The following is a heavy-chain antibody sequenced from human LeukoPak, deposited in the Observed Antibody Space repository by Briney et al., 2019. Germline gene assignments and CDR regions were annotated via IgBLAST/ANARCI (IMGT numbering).Heavy chain of an antibody. D-gene: IGHD1-26*01. CDR1: GGSFSGYY. V-gene: IGHV4-34*01. CDR2: INHSEST. Sequence: SETLSLTCAVYGGSFSGYYWSWIRQPPGKGLEWIGEINHSESTNYNPSLKSRVTISVDTSKNQFSLKLSSVTAADTAVYYCARGRGVGATWAGFDYWGQGTLVTVSS. J-gene: IGHJ4*02. CDR3: ARGRGVGATWAGFDY.